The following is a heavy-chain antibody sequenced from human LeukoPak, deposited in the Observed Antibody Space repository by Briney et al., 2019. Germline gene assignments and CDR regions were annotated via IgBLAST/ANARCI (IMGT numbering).Heavy chain of an antibody. CDR2: ISWNSGSI. J-gene: IGHJ6*04. D-gene: IGHD3-10*01. Sequence: GGSLRLSCAASGFTFDDYAMHWVRQAPGKGLEWVSGISWNSGSIGYADSVKGRFTISRDNAKNSLYLQMNSLRAEGTALYYCAKDPHPYYGSGSFSMDVWGKGTTVTISS. CDR1: GFTFDDYA. V-gene: IGHV3-9*01. CDR3: AKDPHPYYGSGSFSMDV.